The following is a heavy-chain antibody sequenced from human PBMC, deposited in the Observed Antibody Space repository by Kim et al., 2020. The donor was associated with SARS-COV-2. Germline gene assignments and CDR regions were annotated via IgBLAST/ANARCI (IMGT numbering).Heavy chain of an antibody. CDR3: ARDLWFGELQYYYYYGMDV. D-gene: IGHD3-10*01. CDR2: INHSGST. J-gene: IGHJ6*02. CDR1: GGSFSGYY. V-gene: IGHV4-34*01. Sequence: SETLSLTCAVYGGSFSGYYWSWIRQPPGKGLEWIGEINHSGSTNYNPSLKSRVTISVDTSKNQFSLKLSSVTAADTAVYYCARDLWFGELQYYYYYGMDVWGQGTTVTVSS.